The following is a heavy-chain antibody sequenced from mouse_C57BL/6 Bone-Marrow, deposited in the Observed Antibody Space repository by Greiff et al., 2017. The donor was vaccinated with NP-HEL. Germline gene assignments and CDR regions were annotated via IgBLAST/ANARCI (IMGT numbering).Heavy chain of an antibody. CDR3: AREGRWLPFDY. CDR1: GYTFTSYW. V-gene: IGHV1-55*01. J-gene: IGHJ2*01. Sequence: QVQLQQPGAELVKPGASVKMSCKASGYTFTSYWITWVKQRPGQGLAWIGDIYPGSCSTNYNEKFKSKATLTVDTSSSTAYMQLSSLTSEDSAVYYGAREGRWLPFDYWGQGTTLTVSS. CDR2: IYPGSCST. D-gene: IGHD2-3*01.